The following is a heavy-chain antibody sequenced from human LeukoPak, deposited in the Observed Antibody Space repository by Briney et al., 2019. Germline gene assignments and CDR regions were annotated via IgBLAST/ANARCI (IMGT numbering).Heavy chain of an antibody. CDR3: ATEVYDSSGYYYFQH. Sequence: ASVKVSFKVSGYTLTELSMHWVRQAPGKGLEWMGGFDPEDGETIYAQKFQGRVTMTEDTSTDTAYMELSSLRSEDTAVYYCATEVYDSSGYYYFQHWGQGTLVTVSS. J-gene: IGHJ1*01. V-gene: IGHV1-24*01. CDR2: FDPEDGET. D-gene: IGHD3-22*01. CDR1: GYTLTELS.